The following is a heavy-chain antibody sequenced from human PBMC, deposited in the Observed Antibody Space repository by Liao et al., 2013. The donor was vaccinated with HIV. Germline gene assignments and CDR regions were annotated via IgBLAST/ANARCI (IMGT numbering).Heavy chain of an antibody. Sequence: QVQLQESGPGLVKPSETLSLTCTVSGGSIGGYYWGWIRQPAGKGLEWIGRMFNSGTTNYNPSFKSRVTMSVDTSKNQFSLNLRSVTAADTAVYYCARGYAYWYFDLWGRGTLVSVSS. J-gene: IGHJ2*01. CDR1: GGSIGGYY. D-gene: IGHD5-12*01. V-gene: IGHV4-4*07. CDR3: ARGYAYWYFDL. CDR2: MFNSGTT.